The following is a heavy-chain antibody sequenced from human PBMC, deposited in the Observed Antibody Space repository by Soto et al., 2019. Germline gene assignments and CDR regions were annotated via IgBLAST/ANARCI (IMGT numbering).Heavy chain of an antibody. D-gene: IGHD3-22*01. J-gene: IGHJ4*02. CDR2: IYYSGST. V-gene: IGHV4-30-4*02. CDR3: DRVDSSGLKYYFDY. Sequence: PSDTLSLTCTVSGDSLSGSYWWSWIRQPPGKGLEWIGYIYYSGSTYYNPSLKSRVTISVDTSKNQFSLKLSSVTAADTAVYYCDRVDSSGLKYYFDYWGQGTLVTVSS. CDR1: GDSLSGSYW.